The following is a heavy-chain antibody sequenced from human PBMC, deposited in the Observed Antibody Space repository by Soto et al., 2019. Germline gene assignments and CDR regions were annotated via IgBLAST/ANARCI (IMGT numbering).Heavy chain of an antibody. V-gene: IGHV4-30-4*01. CDR2: IYYSGST. J-gene: IGHJ5*02. D-gene: IGHD6-19*01. CDR3: AGDTRIAVAGRSYRWFAP. Sequence: PSETLSLTCTVSGGSISSGDYYWSWIRHPPGNGLEWIGYIYYSGSTYYNPSLKSRVTISVDTSKNQFSLKLSSVTAADTAVYYCAGDTRIAVAGRSYRWFAPWGQGTMVTVSS. CDR1: GGSISSGDYY.